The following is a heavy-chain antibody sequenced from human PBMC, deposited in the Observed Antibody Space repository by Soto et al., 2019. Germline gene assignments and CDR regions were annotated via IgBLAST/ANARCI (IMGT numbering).Heavy chain of an antibody. D-gene: IGHD1-26*01. CDR1: GYSISSSNW. CDR2: IDYSGTT. CDR3: ARREIQGPIDY. J-gene: IGHJ4*02. Sequence: QVQLQESGPGLVKPSDTLSLTCAVSGYSISSSNWWGWIRQPPGKGLEWIGYIDYSGTTYYNPSLKSRVTMSVGTSKNQFSLKLTSVTAVDTAVYYCARREIQGPIDYWGQGTLVTVSS. V-gene: IGHV4-28*01.